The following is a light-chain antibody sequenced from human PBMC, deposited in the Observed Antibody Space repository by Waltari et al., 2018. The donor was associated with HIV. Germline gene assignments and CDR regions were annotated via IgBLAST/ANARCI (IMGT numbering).Light chain of an antibody. J-gene: IGLJ2*01. V-gene: IGLV3-25*03. CDR1: ALPKQY. CDR2: KDS. CDR3: QSADSSGTPV. Sequence: SYELTQPPSVSVSPGQTARNTCSGDALPKQYASWYQQKPGQAPVLVIYKDSERPSGIPERFSGSSSGTTVTLTISGVQAEDEADYYCQSADSSGTPVFGGGTKLTVL.